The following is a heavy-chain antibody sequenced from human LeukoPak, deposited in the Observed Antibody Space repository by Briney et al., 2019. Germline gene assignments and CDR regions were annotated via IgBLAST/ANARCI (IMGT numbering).Heavy chain of an antibody. Sequence: ASVKVSCKASGYTXTGHFIHGVRQAPGQGLEWMGWSNPNSGGTNYAQKFQGRVTMTRDTSISTAYMELSRVISDDTAVYYCAREYSRYSGTYYDYWGQGTLVTVSS. CDR3: AREYSRYSGTYYDY. CDR1: GYTXTGHF. CDR2: SNPNSGGT. D-gene: IGHD5-12*01. V-gene: IGHV1-2*02. J-gene: IGHJ4*02.